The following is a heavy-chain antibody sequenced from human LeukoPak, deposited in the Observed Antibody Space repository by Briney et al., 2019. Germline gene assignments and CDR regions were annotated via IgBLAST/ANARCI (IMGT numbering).Heavy chain of an antibody. CDR3: AKSEARSGWANWFDP. D-gene: IGHD6-19*01. Sequence: SVKVSCKASGGTFSSYAISWVRQAPGQGLEWMGRIIPIFGIANYAQKFQGRVTITADKSTSTAYMELSSLRSEDTAVYYCAKSEARSGWANWFDPWGQGTLVTVSS. J-gene: IGHJ5*02. CDR1: GGTFSSYA. CDR2: IIPIFGIA. V-gene: IGHV1-69*04.